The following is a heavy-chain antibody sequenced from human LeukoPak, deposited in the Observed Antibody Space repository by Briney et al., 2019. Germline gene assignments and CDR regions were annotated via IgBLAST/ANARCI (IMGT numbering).Heavy chain of an antibody. J-gene: IGHJ4*02. CDR3: AKDRHYVVNRVIDY. D-gene: IGHD3-16*01. V-gene: IGHV3-23*01. CDR1: GFTFGNYA. Sequence: PGGSLRLSCEASGFTFGNYAMNWVRQAPGKGLEWVSAISGSGGSTYYADSVKGRFTISRDNSKNTLYLQMNSLRAEDTAVYYCAKDRHYVVNRVIDYWGQGTLVTVSS. CDR2: ISGSGGST.